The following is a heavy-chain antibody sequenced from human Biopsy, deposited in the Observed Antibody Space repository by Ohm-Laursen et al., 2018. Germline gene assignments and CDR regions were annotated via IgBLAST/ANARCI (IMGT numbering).Heavy chain of an antibody. V-gene: IGHV1-8*01. CDR2: MNPHSGNT. J-gene: IGHJ5*02. D-gene: IGHD3-22*01. Sequence: SVKVSCKASGYTFSRYDINWVRQAPGQGLEWMGWMNPHSGNTDSAQKFQGRVTMTSNTTRRTAYMEMSSLGSDDTAVYYCAGMYYYDGNINPNWFDPWGQGTLVTVSS. CDR3: AGMYYYDGNINPNWFDP. CDR1: GYTFSRYD.